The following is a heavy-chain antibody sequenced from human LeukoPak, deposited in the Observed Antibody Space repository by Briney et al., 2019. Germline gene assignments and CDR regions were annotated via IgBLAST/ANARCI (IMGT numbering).Heavy chain of an antibody. J-gene: IGHJ3*02. V-gene: IGHV4-59*08. D-gene: IGHD3-9*01. CDR2: IYYSGST. CDR1: GGSISSYY. CDR3: ARLDWFSPFDI. Sequence: SETLSLTCTVSGGSISSYYWSWIRQPPGKGLEWIGSIYYSGSTNYNPSLKSRVTISVDTSKNQFSLKLSSVTAADTAVYYCARLDWFSPFDIWGQGTMVTVSS.